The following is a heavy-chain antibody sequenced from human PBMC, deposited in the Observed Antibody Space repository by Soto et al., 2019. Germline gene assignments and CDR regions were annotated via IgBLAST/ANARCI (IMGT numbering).Heavy chain of an antibody. D-gene: IGHD3-22*01. CDR2: INDDGSGT. J-gene: IGHJ4*01. CDR1: GFTFDDYA. Sequence: GGSLRLSCAASGFTFDDYAMHWVRQAPGKGLVWVSRINDDGSGTSYGDSVKGRFTISRDNAKNTVYLQMNSLSAEDTAVYYCAKDYYDSSGYPEPLDYWGHGTLVTSPQ. V-gene: IGHV3-74*01. CDR3: AKDYYDSSGYPEPLDY.